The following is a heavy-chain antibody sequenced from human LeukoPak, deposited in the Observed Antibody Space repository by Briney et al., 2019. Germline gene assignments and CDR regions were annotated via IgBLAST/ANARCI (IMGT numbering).Heavy chain of an antibody. V-gene: IGHV1-8*03. CDR2: PNSGNT. CDR3: ARTTTLGYCSGGSCYEY. J-gene: IGHJ4*02. D-gene: IGHD2-15*01. Sequence: PNSGNTGYAQKFQGSVTITRNTSISTAYMELSSLRSEDTAVYYCARTTTLGYCSGGSCYEYWGQGTLVTVSS.